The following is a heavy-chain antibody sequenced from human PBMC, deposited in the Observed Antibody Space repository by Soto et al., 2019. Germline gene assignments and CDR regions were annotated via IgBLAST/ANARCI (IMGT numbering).Heavy chain of an antibody. D-gene: IGHD1-26*01. CDR1: GFTFSSYS. V-gene: IGHV3-48*02. CDR3: ARAWDIQSDY. CDR2: ISSSSSTI. J-gene: IGHJ4*02. Sequence: EVQLVESGGGLVQPGGSLRLSCAASGFTFSSYSMNWVRQAPGKGLEWVSYISSSSSTIYYADSVKGRFTISRDNAKNSLYLQMNILRDEDTAVYYCARAWDIQSDYWGQGTLVTVSS.